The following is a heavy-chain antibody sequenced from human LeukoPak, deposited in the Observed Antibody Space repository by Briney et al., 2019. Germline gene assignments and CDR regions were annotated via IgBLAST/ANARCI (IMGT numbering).Heavy chain of an antibody. D-gene: IGHD5-24*01. J-gene: IGHJ4*02. V-gene: IGHV3-74*01. CDR3: AREVRDGLDY. Sequence: GGSLRLSCAASGFTFTNCWMHWVRQAPGKGLEWVSRIDSDGSRTKYADSVKGRFTISRDNSKNTLYMQMNSLRVEDTAVYYCAREVRDGLDYWGQGALATVSS. CDR1: GFTFTNCW. CDR2: IDSDGSRT.